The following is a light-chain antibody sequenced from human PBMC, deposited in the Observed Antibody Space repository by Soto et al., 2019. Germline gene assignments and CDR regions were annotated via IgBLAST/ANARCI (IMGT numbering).Light chain of an antibody. CDR2: DVS. CDR3: SSYTSSTTYV. CDR1: SSDVSGYKY. Sequence: QSALTQPASVSGSPGQSITISCTGTSSDVSGYKYVSWYQHHPGKGPKLMLYDVSNRPSGVSNRFSGSKSGNTASLTISGLQAEDEADYYCSSYTSSTTYVFGTGTKLTVL. J-gene: IGLJ1*01. V-gene: IGLV2-14*01.